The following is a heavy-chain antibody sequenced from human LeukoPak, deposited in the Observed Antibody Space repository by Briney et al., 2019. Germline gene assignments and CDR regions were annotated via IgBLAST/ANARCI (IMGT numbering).Heavy chain of an antibody. J-gene: IGHJ4*02. Sequence: SQTLSPTCTVSGGSISSGGYYWSWIRQHPGKGLEWIGYIYYSGSTYYNPSLKSRVTISVDTSKNQFSLKLSSVTAADTAVYYCARGGLVPAAIHSPTSYYFDYWGQGTLVTVSS. CDR2: IYYSGST. CDR3: ARGGLVPAAIHSPTSYYFDY. D-gene: IGHD2-2*02. CDR1: GGSISSGGYY. V-gene: IGHV4-31*03.